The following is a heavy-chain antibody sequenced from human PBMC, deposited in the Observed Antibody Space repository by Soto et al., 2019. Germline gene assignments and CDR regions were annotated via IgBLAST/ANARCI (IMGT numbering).Heavy chain of an antibody. CDR3: ARGHHSLDV. CDR2: INPSGTNT. D-gene: IGHD4-4*01. V-gene: IGHV3-11*06. CDR1: GFTFSDHY. J-gene: IGHJ6*02. Sequence: QVQLVESGGGLAKPGGSLRLSCAASGFTFSDHYMSWIRQAPGKGLEWISYINPSGTNTDYANSVKGRFIISRDNAENSLYLQMNSLRVEDTALYYCARGHHSLDVWGQGATVTVSS.